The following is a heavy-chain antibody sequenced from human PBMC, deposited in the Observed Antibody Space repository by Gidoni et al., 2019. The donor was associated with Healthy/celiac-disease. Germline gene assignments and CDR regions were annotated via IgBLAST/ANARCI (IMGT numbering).Heavy chain of an antibody. V-gene: IGHV3-23*01. CDR2: IRGSGGST. D-gene: IGHD3-16*01. J-gene: IGHJ4*02. CDR3: AKDLGAGGAFDY. CDR1: GFTFSSSA. Sequence: EVQLLESGGGLVQPGGSLRLSCAASGFTFSSSAMSWVRQAPGKGLEGVSAIRGSGGSTYYADSVKGRLTISRDNSKNTLYLQMNSLRAEDTAVYYCAKDLGAGGAFDYWGQGTLVTVSS.